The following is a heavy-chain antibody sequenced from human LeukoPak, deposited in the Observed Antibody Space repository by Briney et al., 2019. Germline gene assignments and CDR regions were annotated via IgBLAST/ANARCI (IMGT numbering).Heavy chain of an antibody. V-gene: IGHV1-69*04. CDR2: IIPILGIA. J-gene: IGHJ6*02. CDR1: GGTFSSYA. Sequence: SVKVSCKASGGTFSSYAISWVRQAPGQGLEWMGRIIPILGIANYAQKFQGRVTITADKSTSTAYMELSSLRSEDTAVYYCARVERIAAAGTDYYYGMDVWGQGTTVTVSS. D-gene: IGHD6-13*01. CDR3: ARVERIAAAGTDYYYGMDV.